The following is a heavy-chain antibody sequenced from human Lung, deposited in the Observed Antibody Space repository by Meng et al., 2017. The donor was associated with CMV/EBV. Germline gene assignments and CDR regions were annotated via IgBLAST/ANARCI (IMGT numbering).Heavy chain of an antibody. V-gene: IGHV1-2*02. CDR1: GHTFTGYY. CDR2: INPNSGGT. J-gene: IGHJ5*02. D-gene: IGHD3-9*01. CDR3: ARGVNYDILTGP. Sequence: AXVXVSXXASGHTFTGYYMHWVRQAPGQGLEWMGWINPNSGGTNYAQKFQGRVTMTRDTSISTAYMELSRLRSDDTAVYYCARGVNYDILTGPWGQGTLVTVSS.